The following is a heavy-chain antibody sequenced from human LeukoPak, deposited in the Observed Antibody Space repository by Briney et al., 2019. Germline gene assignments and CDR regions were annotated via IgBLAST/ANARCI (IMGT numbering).Heavy chain of an antibody. V-gene: IGHV4-34*01. CDR3: ASGPRKARCCSGGSCAFDY. CDR2: INHSGST. CDR1: GGSFSGYY. Sequence: PSETLSLTCAVYGGSFSGYYWSWIRQPPGKGLEWIGEINHSGSTNYNPSLKSRVTISVDTSKNQFSLKLSSVTAADTAVYYCASGPRKARCCSGGSCAFDYWGQGTLVTVSS. D-gene: IGHD2-15*01. J-gene: IGHJ4*02.